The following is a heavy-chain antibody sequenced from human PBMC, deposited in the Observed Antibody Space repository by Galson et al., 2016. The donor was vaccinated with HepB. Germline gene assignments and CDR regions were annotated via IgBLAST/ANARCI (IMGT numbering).Heavy chain of an antibody. J-gene: IGHJ6*02. CDR1: GFTFSNYW. Sequence: SLRLSCAASGFTFSNYWMHWVRQAPGKGLVWVSRINSEGSSTSYADFVKGRFTISRDNAQNTLYLQMNSLRADDTAVYYCARGNYYGMDVWGQGTTVTVSS. CDR2: INSEGSST. V-gene: IGHV3-74*01. CDR3: ARGNYYGMDV.